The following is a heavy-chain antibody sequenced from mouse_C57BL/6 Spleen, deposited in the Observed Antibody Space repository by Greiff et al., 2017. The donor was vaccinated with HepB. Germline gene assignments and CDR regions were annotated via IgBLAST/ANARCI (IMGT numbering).Heavy chain of an antibody. Sequence: QVQPQQPGAELVKPGASVKLSCKASGYTFTSYWMQWVKQRPGQGLEWIGEIDPSDSYTNYNHKFKGKATLTVDTSSSTAYMQLSSLTSEDSAVYYCARGGIYYYGKDAMDYWGQGTSVTVSS. CDR2: IDPSDSYT. CDR3: ARGGIYYYGKDAMDY. CDR1: GYTFTSYW. D-gene: IGHD1-1*01. J-gene: IGHJ4*01. V-gene: IGHV1-50*01.